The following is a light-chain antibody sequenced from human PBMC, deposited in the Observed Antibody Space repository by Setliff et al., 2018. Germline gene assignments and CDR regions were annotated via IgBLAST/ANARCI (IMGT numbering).Light chain of an antibody. Sequence: GQSVTISCTGTSSDVGGYNYVSWYQQHPGKAPKLMIYDVSKRPSGVPDRFSGSKSGNTASLTISGLQAEDEADYYCCSYAGSYTSLYVFGTGTKVTVL. CDR2: DVS. J-gene: IGLJ1*01. CDR1: SSDVGGYNY. CDR3: CSYAGSYTSLYV. V-gene: IGLV2-11*01.